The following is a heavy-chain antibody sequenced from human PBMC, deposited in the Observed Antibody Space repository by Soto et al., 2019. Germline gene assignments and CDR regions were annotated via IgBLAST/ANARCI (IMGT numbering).Heavy chain of an antibody. CDR1: GGSISSSSNW. CDR3: ARVPLL. J-gene: IGHJ4*02. D-gene: IGHD1-26*01. Sequence: SETRSLTCAVSGGSISSSSNWWNWVRQPPGKGLEWIGEIYHSGGTNYNPSLKSRVTISVDKSKNQFSLKLNSVTAADTAVYYCARVPLLWGQGTLVTVS. CDR2: IYHSGGT. V-gene: IGHV4-4*02.